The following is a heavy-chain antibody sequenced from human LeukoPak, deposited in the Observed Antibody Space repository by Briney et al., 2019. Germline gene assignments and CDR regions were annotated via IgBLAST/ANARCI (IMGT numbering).Heavy chain of an antibody. D-gene: IGHD2-21*01. Sequence: SGGSLRLSCTASGFSFSDHYMTWMRQAPGKGLEWISYITSSGRSTDYADSVKGRFIISRDNAMNSLFLQMSSLRVDDTAVYCCTRDPDYGDPDWGQGTLVTVSS. J-gene: IGHJ4*02. CDR2: ITSSGRST. V-gene: IGHV3-11*01. CDR1: GFSFSDHY. CDR3: TRDPDYGDPD.